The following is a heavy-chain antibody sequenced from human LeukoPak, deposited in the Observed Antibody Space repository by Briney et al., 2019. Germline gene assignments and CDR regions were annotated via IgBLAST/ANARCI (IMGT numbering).Heavy chain of an antibody. CDR2: IYSGGYT. CDR1: GFTVSSNY. V-gene: IGHV3-53*01. J-gene: IGHJ4*02. Sequence: PGGSLRLSCAASGFTVSSNYMTWVRQAPGKGLEWVSVIYSGGYTYYADSVNGRFPISRDNSKNTLYLQMNSLRAEDTAVYYCAKDAYSYGYFDYWGQGTLVTVSS. D-gene: IGHD5-18*01. CDR3: AKDAYSYGYFDY.